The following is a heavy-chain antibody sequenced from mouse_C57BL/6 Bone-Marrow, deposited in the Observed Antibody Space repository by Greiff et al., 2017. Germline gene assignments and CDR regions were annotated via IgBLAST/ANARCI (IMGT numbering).Heavy chain of an antibody. CDR1: EYAFTSYD. J-gene: IGHJ3*01. CDR3: ARQAAAWFAY. V-gene: IGHV5-2*01. CDR2: INRDGGRT. Sequence: EVKLVESGGGLVQPGESLKLSCESYEYAFTSYDMSWVRQTPEKRLELVAAINRDGGRTYYPETMERRFIISRDKPKKTLCLQISSLRSEDTALYYCARQAAAWFAYWGQGTLVTVSA.